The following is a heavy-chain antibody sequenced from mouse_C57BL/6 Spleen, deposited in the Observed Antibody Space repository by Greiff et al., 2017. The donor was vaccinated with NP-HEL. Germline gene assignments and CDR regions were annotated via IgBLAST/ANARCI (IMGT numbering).Heavy chain of an antibody. D-gene: IGHD1-1*01. Sequence: QVQLQQPGAELVKPGASVKMSCKASGYTFTSYWLTWVKQRPGQGLEWIGDIYPGSGSTNYNEKFKSKATLTVDTSSSTAYMQLSILTSEDSAVYYCATRVIYYYGNPFAYWGHGTLATVSA. CDR3: ATRVIYYYGNPFAY. J-gene: IGHJ3*01. CDR1: GYTFTSYW. V-gene: IGHV1-55*01. CDR2: IYPGSGST.